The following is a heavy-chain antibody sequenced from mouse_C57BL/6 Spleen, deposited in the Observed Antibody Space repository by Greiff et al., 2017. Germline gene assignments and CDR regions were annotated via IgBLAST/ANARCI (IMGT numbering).Heavy chain of an antibody. CDR2: IHPNGGST. Sequence: QVQLKQPGAELVKPGASVKLSCKASGYTFTSYWMHWVKQRPGQGLEWIGMIHPNGGSTNYNEKFKSKATLTVDKSSSTAYMQLSSLTSEDSAVYYCARNYGSSYEGYFDVWGTGTTVTVSS. CDR3: ARNYGSSYEGYFDV. J-gene: IGHJ1*03. V-gene: IGHV1-64*01. D-gene: IGHD1-1*01. CDR1: GYTFTSYW.